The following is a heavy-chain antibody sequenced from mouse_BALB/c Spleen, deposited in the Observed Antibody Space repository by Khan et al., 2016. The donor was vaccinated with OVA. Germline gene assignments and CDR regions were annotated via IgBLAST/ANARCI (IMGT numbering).Heavy chain of an antibody. CDR2: ISSGSSTI. CDR3: ARSGGNFHWYFDV. J-gene: IGHJ1*01. CDR1: GFTFSSFG. V-gene: IGHV5-17*02. Sequence: EVELVESGGGLVQPGGSRKLSCAASGFTFSSFGMHWVRQAPKKGLEWVAYISSGSSTIYYVDTVKGRFTISRDIPKNTLFLHMTSLRSEDTAMYYCARSGGNFHWYFDVWGAGTSVTVSS. D-gene: IGHD2-1*01.